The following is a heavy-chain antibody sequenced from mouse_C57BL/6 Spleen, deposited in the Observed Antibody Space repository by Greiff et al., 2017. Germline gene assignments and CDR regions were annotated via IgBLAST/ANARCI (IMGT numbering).Heavy chain of an antibody. J-gene: IGHJ3*01. D-gene: IGHD1-1*01. V-gene: IGHV1-52*01. CDR2: IYPSDSET. CDR1: GYTFTGYW. Sequence: VQLQQPGAELVRPGSSVKLSCKASGYTFTGYWMHWVKQRPIQGLEWIGNIYPSDSETHYNPKFKDKATLTVDKSSSTAYMQLSSLTSEGSAVYYCARDYGSSYGFAYWGQGTLVTVSA. CDR3: ARDYGSSYGFAY.